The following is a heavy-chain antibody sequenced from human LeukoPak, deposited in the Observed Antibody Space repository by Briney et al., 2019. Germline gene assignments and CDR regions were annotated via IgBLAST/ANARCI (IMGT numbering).Heavy chain of an antibody. CDR2: ISGSADSK. J-gene: IGHJ4*02. D-gene: IGHD3-22*01. Sequence: QPGGSLRLSCTASGFTFTDYSMSWVRQAPGKGLEWVSAISGSADSKYYADSAKGRFTISRDNSKNTLYLHMNSLRAEDTAVYYRAKVTYYYDSSGYSPLDYWGQGTLVTVSS. V-gene: IGHV3-23*01. CDR3: AKVTYYYDSSGYSPLDY. CDR1: GFTFTDYS.